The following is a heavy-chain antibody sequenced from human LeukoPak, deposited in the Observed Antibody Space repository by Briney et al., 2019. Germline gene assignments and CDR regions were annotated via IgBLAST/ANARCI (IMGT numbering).Heavy chain of an antibody. CDR1: GFIFRNYA. V-gene: IGHV3-30-3*01. Sequence: PGGSLRLSCAASGFIFRNYAMHWVRQARGKGLEWVAVISYDGSSKYYADSVKGRFTISRDNSKKTLYLEMNSPRAEDTAMYYCARNDYGTFYFDYWGQGALVPVSS. D-gene: IGHD5-12*01. CDR3: ARNDYGTFYFDY. CDR2: ISYDGSSK. J-gene: IGHJ4*02.